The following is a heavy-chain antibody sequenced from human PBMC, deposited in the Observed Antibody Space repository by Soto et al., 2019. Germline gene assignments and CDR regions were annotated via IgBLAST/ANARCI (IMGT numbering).Heavy chain of an antibody. CDR2: ISYDGSNK. CDR3: ARDGWELDAFDI. D-gene: IGHD1-26*01. Sequence: QVQLVESGGGVVQPGRSLRLSCAASGFTFSSYAMHWVRQAPGKGLEWVAVISYDGSNKYYADSVKGRFTISRDNSKNTLYLQMSSLRAEDTAVYYCARDGWELDAFDIWGQGTMVTVSS. V-gene: IGHV3-30-3*01. CDR1: GFTFSSYA. J-gene: IGHJ3*02.